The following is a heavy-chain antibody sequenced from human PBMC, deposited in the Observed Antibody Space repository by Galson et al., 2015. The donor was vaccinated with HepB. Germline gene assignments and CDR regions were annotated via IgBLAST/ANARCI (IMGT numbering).Heavy chain of an antibody. J-gene: IGHJ3*02. CDR2: IWYDGSNK. CDR3: ARDSIVGAQDAFDI. CDR1: GFTFSSYG. Sequence: SLRLSCAASGFTFSSYGMHWVRQAPGKGLEWVAVIWYDGSNKYYADSVKGRFTISRDNSKNTLYLQMNSLRAEDTAVYYCARDSIVGAQDAFDIWGQGTMVTVSS. D-gene: IGHD1-26*01. V-gene: IGHV3-33*01.